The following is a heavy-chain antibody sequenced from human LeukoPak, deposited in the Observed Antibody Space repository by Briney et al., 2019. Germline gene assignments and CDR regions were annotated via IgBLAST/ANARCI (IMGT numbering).Heavy chain of an antibody. CDR1: GYTLTELS. CDR3: ARTGGSYGDYID. J-gene: IGHJ4*02. D-gene: IGHD4-17*01. CDR2: FDPEDGET. V-gene: IGHV1-24*01. Sequence: ASVKVSCNVSGYTLTELSMHWVRQAPGKGLEWMGGFDPEDGETIYAQKFQGRVTMTEDTSTDTAYMELSSLRSEDTAVYYCARTGGSYGDYIDWGQGTLVTVSS.